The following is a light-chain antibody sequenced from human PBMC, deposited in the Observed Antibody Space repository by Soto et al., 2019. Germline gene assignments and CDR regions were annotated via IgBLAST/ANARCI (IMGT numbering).Light chain of an antibody. CDR3: SSYTTTTTPVV. CDR1: SSDIGTYDY. CDR2: EVT. V-gene: IGLV2-14*01. Sequence: QSALTQPASVSGSPGQSITISFTGTSSDIGTYDYVSWYQHHPGKAPKLMIYEVTNRPSGVSDRFSGSKSGKTASLTISGLQAEDEADYYCSSYTTTTTPVVFGGGTKLNVL. J-gene: IGLJ2*01.